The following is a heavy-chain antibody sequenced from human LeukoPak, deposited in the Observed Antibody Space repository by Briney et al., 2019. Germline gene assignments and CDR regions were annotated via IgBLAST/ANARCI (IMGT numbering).Heavy chain of an antibody. CDR2: IYSGGST. CDR1: GFTVSSNY. Sequence: GGSLRLSCAASGFTVSSNYMSWVRQAPGKGLEWVSVIYSGGSTYYADSVKGRFTISRDNAKNSLYLQMNSLRAEDTAVYYCARDFKEGKRGKGYYGSGSYPTLSPCGYWGQGTLVTVSS. V-gene: IGHV3-53*01. CDR3: ARDFKEGKRGKGYYGSGSYPTLSPCGY. D-gene: IGHD3-10*01. J-gene: IGHJ4*02.